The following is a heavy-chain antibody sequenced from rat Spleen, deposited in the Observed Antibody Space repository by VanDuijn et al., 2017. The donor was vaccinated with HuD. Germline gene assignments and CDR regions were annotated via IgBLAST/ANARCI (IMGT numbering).Heavy chain of an antibody. D-gene: IGHD1-2*01. Sequence: QVQLKESGPGLVQPSQTLSLTCTVSGFSLTDYSVHWVRQPPGKGLEWMGRMRYDGDTYYNSALKSRLSISRDTSKSQVFLKLNILQTEDTAIYYCTRDREAADYFDYWGQGVMVTVSS. CDR1: GFSLTDYS. J-gene: IGHJ2*01. CDR3: TRDREAADYFDY. V-gene: IGHV2S30*01. CDR2: MRYDGDT.